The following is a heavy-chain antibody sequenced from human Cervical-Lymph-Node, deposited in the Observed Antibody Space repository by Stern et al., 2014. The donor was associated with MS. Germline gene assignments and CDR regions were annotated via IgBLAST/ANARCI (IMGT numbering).Heavy chain of an antibody. J-gene: IGHJ6*02. Sequence: QVQLVESGAEVKKPGSSVKVSCKASGGTFSSYAISWLRQAPGQGLEWMGGIIPIFGTANYAQKFQGRVTITADESTSTAYMELSSLRSEDTAVYYCARDYGDYVGYYYGMDVWGQGTTVTVSS. D-gene: IGHD4-17*01. CDR1: GGTFSSYA. V-gene: IGHV1-69*01. CDR2: IIPIFGTA. CDR3: ARDYGDYVGYYYGMDV.